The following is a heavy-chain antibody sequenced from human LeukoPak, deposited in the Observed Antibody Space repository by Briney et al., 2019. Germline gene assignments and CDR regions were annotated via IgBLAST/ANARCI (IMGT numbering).Heavy chain of an antibody. CDR3: ARASKYSSGWFDY. J-gene: IGHJ4*02. Sequence: GGSLRLTCAASGFTFRNYWMSWVRQAPGKGLEWVANIKQDGSEKYYVDSVKGRFTISRDNAKNSLYLQMNSLRAEDTAVYYCARASKYSSGWFDYWGQGTLVTVSS. V-gene: IGHV3-7*04. CDR1: GFTFRNYW. D-gene: IGHD6-19*01. CDR2: IKQDGSEK.